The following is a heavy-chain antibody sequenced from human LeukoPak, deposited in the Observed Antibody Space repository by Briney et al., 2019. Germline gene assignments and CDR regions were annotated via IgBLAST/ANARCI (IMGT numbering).Heavy chain of an antibody. J-gene: IGHJ3*02. Sequence: SETLSLTCAVSGGSISSSNWWSWVRQPPGKGLEWIGEIYHSGSTNYNPSLKSRVTISVDKSKNQFSLKLSSVTAADTAVYYCAREDGYSSGWLRSHDAFDIWGQGTMVTVSS. V-gene: IGHV4-4*02. D-gene: IGHD6-19*01. CDR1: GGSISSSNW. CDR2: IYHSGST. CDR3: AREDGYSSGWLRSHDAFDI.